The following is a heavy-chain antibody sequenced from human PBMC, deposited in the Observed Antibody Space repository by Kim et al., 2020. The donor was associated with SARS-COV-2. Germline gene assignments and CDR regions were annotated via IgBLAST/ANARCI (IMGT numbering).Heavy chain of an antibody. CDR1: GFTFGDYA. Sequence: GGSLRLSCAASGFTFGDYAMHWVRQAPGKGLEWVSGISWNSGSIGYADSVKGRFTISRDNAKNSLYLQMNSLRAEDTALYYCATGVVAATPGAFDIWGQGTMVTVSS. CDR3: ATGVVAATPGAFDI. CDR2: ISWNSGSI. V-gene: IGHV3-9*01. D-gene: IGHD2-15*01. J-gene: IGHJ3*02.